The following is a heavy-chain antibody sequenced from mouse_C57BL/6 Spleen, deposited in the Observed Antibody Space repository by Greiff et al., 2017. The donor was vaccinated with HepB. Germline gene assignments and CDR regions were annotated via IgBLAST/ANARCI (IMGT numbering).Heavy chain of an antibody. CDR3: TRYDYDRRFAY. J-gene: IGHJ3*01. CDR2: IDPENGDT. Sequence: EVHLVESGAELVRPGASVKLSCTASGFNIKDDYMHWVKQRPEQGLEWIGWIDPENGDTEYASKFQGKATITADTSSNTAYLQLSSLTSEDTAVYYCTRYDYDRRFAYWGQGTLVTVSA. V-gene: IGHV14-4*01. D-gene: IGHD2-4*01. CDR1: GFNIKDDY.